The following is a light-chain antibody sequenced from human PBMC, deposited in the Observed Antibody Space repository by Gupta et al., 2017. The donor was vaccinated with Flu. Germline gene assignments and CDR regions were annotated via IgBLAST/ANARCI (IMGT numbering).Light chain of an antibody. Sequence: DIQMTQSPSSVSASVGDTVTITCRASQGIGSWLVWFQQKPGKAPNLLIYAASSLQSGVPSRFSGSGSGTDFTLNISSLQPEDAATYYCQQAESFPRTFGQGTQLEI. V-gene: IGKV1-12*01. J-gene: IGKJ2*02. CDR2: AAS. CDR1: QGIGSW. CDR3: QQAESFPRT.